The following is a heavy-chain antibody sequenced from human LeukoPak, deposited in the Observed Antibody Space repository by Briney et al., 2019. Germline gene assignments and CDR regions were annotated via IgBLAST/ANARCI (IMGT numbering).Heavy chain of an antibody. Sequence: GGSLRLSCAASGFTFDDYAMRWVRQAPGKGLEWVSGTSWNSGSIGYADSVKGRFTISRDNAKNSLYLQMNSLRAEDTALYYCAKDTTRYSSGWDWGQGTLVTVSS. CDR1: GFTFDDYA. V-gene: IGHV3-9*01. J-gene: IGHJ4*02. CDR3: AKDTTRYSSGWD. D-gene: IGHD6-19*01. CDR2: TSWNSGSI.